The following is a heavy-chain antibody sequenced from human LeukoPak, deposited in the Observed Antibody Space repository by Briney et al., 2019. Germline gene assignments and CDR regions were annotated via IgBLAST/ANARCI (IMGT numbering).Heavy chain of an antibody. CDR1: GFPLSSYR. D-gene: IGHD1-26*01. CDR2: IKEDGSEK. J-gene: IGHJ4*02. V-gene: IGHV3-7*01. Sequence: GGSLRLSCAASGFPLSSYRLSWVRQAPGKGLGWVANIKEDGSEKYYVDSVKGRFTISRDNAKNSLYLQMNSLRVEDSAVYHCVRGGYQFEYWGQGTLVTVSS. CDR3: VRGGYQFEY.